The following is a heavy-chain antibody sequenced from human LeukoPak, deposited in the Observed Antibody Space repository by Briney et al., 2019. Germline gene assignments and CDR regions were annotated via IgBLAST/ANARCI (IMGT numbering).Heavy chain of an antibody. CDR2: IDYSGSS. CDR3: ARTFYDYVWGSYRYTQYYFDY. D-gene: IGHD3-16*02. J-gene: IGHJ4*02. CDR1: GNSISNYY. Sequence: PSETLSLTCTVSGNSISNYYWNWIRQPPGKGLEWIGYIDYSGSSDYNPSLKSRVTISLDTSKNQFSLKVNSVTAADTAVYYCARTFYDYVWGSYRYTQYYFDYWGQGTLVTVSS. V-gene: IGHV4-59*01.